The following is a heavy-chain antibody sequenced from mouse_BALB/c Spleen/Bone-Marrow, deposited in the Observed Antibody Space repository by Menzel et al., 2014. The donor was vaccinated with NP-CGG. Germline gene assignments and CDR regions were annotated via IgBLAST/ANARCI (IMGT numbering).Heavy chain of an antibody. J-gene: IGHJ4*01. D-gene: IGHD2-4*01. V-gene: IGHV5-17*02. Sequence: VSSGGGLVQPRRSRRLSCAAPGFTFSSFGMHWVRQAPEKGLEWVAYISNGSSTIYYADTVKGRFTISRDNPKNTMFLQMTSLRSEDTAMYYCAREGAMIMLYYAVAYWGQGPSVTVSS. CDR3: AREGAMIMLYYAVAY. CDR2: ISNGSSTI. CDR1: GFTFSSFG.